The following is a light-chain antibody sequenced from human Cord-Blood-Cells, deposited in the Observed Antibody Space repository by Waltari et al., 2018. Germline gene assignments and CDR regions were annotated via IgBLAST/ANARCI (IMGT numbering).Light chain of an antibody. J-gene: IGKJ1*01. Sequence: EIVLTQSPGTLSLSPGERATLSCRASQCVSSSYLAWYQQKPGQAPRLLIDGASSRATGIPDRFSGSGSGTDFTLTISRLEPEDFAVYYCQQYGSSPWTFGQGTKVEIK. CDR3: QQYGSSPWT. V-gene: IGKV3-20*01. CDR2: GAS. CDR1: QCVSSSY.